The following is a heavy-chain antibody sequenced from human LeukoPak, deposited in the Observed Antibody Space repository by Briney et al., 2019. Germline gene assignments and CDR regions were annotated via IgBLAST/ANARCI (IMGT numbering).Heavy chain of an antibody. CDR3: ARRRLYGGYLDY. Sequence: GGSLRLSCAASGFTFSSHSMNWVRQAPGKGLEWVSYISSSSDTIYYADSVKGRFTISRDNAKNSLYLQINSLRAEDTAVYYCARRRLYGGYLDYWGQGTLVTVSS. CDR1: GFTFSSHS. V-gene: IGHV3-48*04. D-gene: IGHD5-12*01. CDR2: ISSSSDTI. J-gene: IGHJ4*02.